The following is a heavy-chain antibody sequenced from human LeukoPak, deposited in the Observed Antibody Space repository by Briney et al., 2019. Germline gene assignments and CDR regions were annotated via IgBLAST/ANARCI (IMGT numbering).Heavy chain of an antibody. CDR2: VSSGGCT. CDR1: GVSVSDYY. CDR3: ARIRCGRGQARCYNH. Sequence: SETLSLTCAVSGVSVSDYYWSWIRQSPEKGLECIGEVSSGGCTTYNPSLRSRVIISEDTSENQLSLNVTSVTAADTALYYCARIRCGRGQARCYNHWAQGSLVTVSS. D-gene: IGHD2-21*01. J-gene: IGHJ5*02. V-gene: IGHV4-34*01.